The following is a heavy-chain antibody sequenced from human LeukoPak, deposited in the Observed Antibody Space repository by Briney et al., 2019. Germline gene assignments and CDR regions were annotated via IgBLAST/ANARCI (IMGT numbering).Heavy chain of an antibody. Sequence: SQTLSLTCTVSGGSISSGSYYWSWIRQPAGKGLEWIGRIYTSGSTNYNPSLKSRVTVSLDTSKNQFSLNLSSMTAADTAVYYCASSTVGQNFQHWGQGTLVTVSS. CDR2: IYTSGST. J-gene: IGHJ1*01. CDR3: ASSTVGQNFQH. CDR1: GGSISSGSYY. D-gene: IGHD1-26*01. V-gene: IGHV4-61*02.